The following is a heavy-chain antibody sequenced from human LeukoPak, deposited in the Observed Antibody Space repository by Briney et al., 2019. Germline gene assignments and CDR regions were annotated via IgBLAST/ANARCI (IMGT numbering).Heavy chain of an antibody. CDR1: GGSISNSY. V-gene: IGHV4-4*07. CDR2: IHTSGST. D-gene: IGHD3-10*01. Sequence: SETLSLTCTVSGGSISNSYWSWIRQPAGKGLEWIGRIHTSGSTNYNPSLKSRVTMSVDTSKNQFSLRVTSVTAADTAVYYCAGGSGSIPSWGQGTPVTVSS. CDR3: AGGSGSIPS. J-gene: IGHJ4*02.